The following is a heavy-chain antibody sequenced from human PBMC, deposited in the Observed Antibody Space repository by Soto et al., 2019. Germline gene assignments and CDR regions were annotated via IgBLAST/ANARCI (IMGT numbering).Heavy chain of an antibody. J-gene: IGHJ3*02. D-gene: IGHD3-22*01. V-gene: IGHV3-21*01. Sequence: GGSLRLSCXASGFTFSSYSMNWVRQAPGKGLEWVSSISSSSSYIYYADSVKGRFTISRDNAKNSLYLQMNSLRAEDTAVYYCARDVCSSGWVGAFDIWGQGTMVTVS. CDR1: GFTFSSYS. CDR2: ISSSSSYI. CDR3: ARDVCSSGWVGAFDI.